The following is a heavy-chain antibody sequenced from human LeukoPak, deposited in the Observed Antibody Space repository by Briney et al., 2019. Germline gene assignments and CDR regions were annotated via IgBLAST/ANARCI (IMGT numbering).Heavy chain of an antibody. J-gene: IGHJ4*02. V-gene: IGHV3-48*03. CDR1: GFTFSIYE. CDR2: ISHTGDTM. Sequence: GGSLRLSCAASGFTFSIYEMNWVRQAPGKGLEYLSYISHTGDTMFYADSVKGRFTVSRDNTKNSLYLQMNNLRVEDTAVYYCTRDIRGGATPSDQWGRGTLVTVFS. D-gene: IGHD3-10*01. CDR3: TRDIRGGATPSDQ.